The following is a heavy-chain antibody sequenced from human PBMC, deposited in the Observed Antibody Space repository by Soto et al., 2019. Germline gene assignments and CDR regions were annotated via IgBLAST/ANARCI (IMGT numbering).Heavy chain of an antibody. CDR2: ISGSSSYI. V-gene: IGHV3-21*02. CDR1: GFTFFNYN. Sequence: EVQLVESGGGLAKPGGSLRLSCAASGFTFFNYNMNWIRQAPGKGLEWVSLISGSSSYIYYGDSVRGRFTISRDNAKNSVYLQMNSLRVEDTGVYYCARGAYDLLTGRDYWGQGILVTVSS. CDR3: ARGAYDLLTGRDY. J-gene: IGHJ4*02. D-gene: IGHD3-9*01.